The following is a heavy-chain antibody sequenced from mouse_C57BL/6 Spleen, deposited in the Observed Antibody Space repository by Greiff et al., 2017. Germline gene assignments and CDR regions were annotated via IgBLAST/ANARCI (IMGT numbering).Heavy chain of an antibody. V-gene: IGHV5-6*01. J-gene: IGHJ3*01. CDR1: GFTFSSYG. CDR2: ISSGGSYT. D-gene: IGHD1-1*01. Sequence: EVQGVESGGDLVKPGGSLKLSCAASGFTFSSYGMSWVRQTPDKRLEWVATISSGGSYTYYPDSVKGRFTISRDNAKNTLYLQMSSLKSEDTAMYYCARQERGYGSRFAYWGQGTLVTVSA. CDR3: ARQERGYGSRFAY.